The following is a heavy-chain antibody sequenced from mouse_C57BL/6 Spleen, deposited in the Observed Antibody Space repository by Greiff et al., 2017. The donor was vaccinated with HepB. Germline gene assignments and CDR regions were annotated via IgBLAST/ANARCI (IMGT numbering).Heavy chain of an antibody. CDR3: ASGGYDYDGPYWYFDV. D-gene: IGHD2-4*01. CDR2: IDPSDSET. CDR1: GYTFTSYW. Sequence: QVQLQQPGAELVRPGSSVKLSCKASGYTFTSYWMHWVKQRPIQGLEWIGNIDPSDSETHYNQKFKDKATLTVDKSSSTAYMQLSSLTSEDSAVYDCASGGYDYDGPYWYFDVWGTGTTVTVSS. V-gene: IGHV1-52*01. J-gene: IGHJ1*03.